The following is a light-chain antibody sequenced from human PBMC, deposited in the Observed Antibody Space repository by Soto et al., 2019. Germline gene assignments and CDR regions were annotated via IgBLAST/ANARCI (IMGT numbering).Light chain of an antibody. CDR1: QSISSW. V-gene: IGKV1-5*03. CDR3: EHYHRYSGL. J-gene: IGKJ1*01. CDR2: KAS. Sequence: DIQMTQSPSILSASVGDRVTITCRASQSISSWLAWYQQKPGKAPNLLIHKASHLESGVPSRFSASGYGTEFTLTINRLQLDEFESYYCEHYHRYSGLFGQGKKV.